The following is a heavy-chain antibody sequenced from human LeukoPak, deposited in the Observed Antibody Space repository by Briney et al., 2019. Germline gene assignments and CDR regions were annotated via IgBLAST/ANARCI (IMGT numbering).Heavy chain of an antibody. D-gene: IGHD1-26*01. CDR3: ARDPSEWELLRHSRAMDV. CDR1: GYSISSGYY. V-gene: IGHV4-38-2*02. Sequence: SETLSLTCTVSGYSISSGYYWGWIRQPPGKGLEWIGSIYHSGSTYYNPSLKSRVTISVDTSKNQFSLKLSSVTAVDTAVYYCARDPSEWELLRHSRAMDVWGKGTTVTVSS. J-gene: IGHJ6*04. CDR2: IYHSGST.